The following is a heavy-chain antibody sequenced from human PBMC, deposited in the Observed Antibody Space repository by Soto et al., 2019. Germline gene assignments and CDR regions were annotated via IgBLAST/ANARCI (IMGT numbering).Heavy chain of an antibody. D-gene: IGHD4-4*01. V-gene: IGHV3-7*03. Sequence: GWSLRLACASSVFTFISYWMSWVRQAPGKGLEWVANIKQDGSETYFAVSVRGRFTLSRDNARNSQYLQMNSLRAEDTAVYYCARGLDYSFDYWGQGAQVTVSS. CDR1: VFTFISYW. J-gene: IGHJ4*02. CDR2: IKQDGSET. CDR3: ARGLDYSFDY.